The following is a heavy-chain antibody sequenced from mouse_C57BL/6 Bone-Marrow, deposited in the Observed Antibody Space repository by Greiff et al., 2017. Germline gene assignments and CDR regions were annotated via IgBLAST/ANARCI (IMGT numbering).Heavy chain of an antibody. J-gene: IGHJ3*01. CDR2: ISNLAYSI. CDR3: ARLGGYYGWFAY. CDR1: GFTFSDYG. D-gene: IGHD2-3*01. V-gene: IGHV5-15*01. Sequence: VQLKESGGSLVQPGGSLKLSCAASGFTFSDYGMAWVRQAPRKGPEWVAFISNLAYSIYYADTVTGRFTISRENANNTLYLEMSSLRSEDTAMYCCARLGGYYGWFAYWGQGTLVTVSA.